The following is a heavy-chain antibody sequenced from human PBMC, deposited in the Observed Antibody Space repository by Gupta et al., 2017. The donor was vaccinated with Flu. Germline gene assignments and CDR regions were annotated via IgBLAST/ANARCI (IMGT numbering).Heavy chain of an antibody. CDR2: EK. CDR3: ARDREYSSSWSNYYYYYYGMDV. J-gene: IGHJ6*02. D-gene: IGHD6-13*01. Sequence: EKYYVDSVKGRFTISRDNAKNSLYLQMNSLRAEDTAVYYCARDREYSSSWSNYYYYYYGMDVWGQGTTVTVSS. V-gene: IGHV3-7*01.